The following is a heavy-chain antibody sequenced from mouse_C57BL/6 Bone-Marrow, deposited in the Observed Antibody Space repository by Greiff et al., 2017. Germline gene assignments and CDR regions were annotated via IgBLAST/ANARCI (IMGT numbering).Heavy chain of an antibody. CDR1: GFTFSDYG. CDR2: ISSGSSTI. V-gene: IGHV5-17*01. Sequence: EVKLQESGGGLVKPGGSLKLSCAASGFTFSDYGMHWVRQAPEKGLEWVAYISSGSSTIYYADTVKGRFTISRDNAKNTLFLQMTSLMSEDTAMYYCARCSPFAYWGQGTLVTVSA. J-gene: IGHJ3*01. CDR3: ARCSPFAY.